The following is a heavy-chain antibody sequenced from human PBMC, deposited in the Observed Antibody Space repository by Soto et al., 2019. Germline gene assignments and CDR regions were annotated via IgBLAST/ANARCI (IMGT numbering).Heavy chain of an antibody. CDR1: GGTFSSYA. D-gene: IGHD3-3*01. CDR3: ARYVEIGGTIFGVPDQLYYGMDV. CDR2: IIPIFGTA. Sequence: ASVKVSCKASGGTFSSYAISWVRQAPGQGLEWMGGIIPIFGTANYAQKFQGRVTITADESTSTAYMELSSLRSEDTAVYYCARYVEIGGTIFGVPDQLYYGMDVWDQGTTVTVSS. J-gene: IGHJ6*02. V-gene: IGHV1-69*13.